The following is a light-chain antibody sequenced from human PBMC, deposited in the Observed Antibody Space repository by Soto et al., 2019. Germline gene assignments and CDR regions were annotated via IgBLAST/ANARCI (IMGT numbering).Light chain of an antibody. CDR1: SSDVGGYNY. CDR3: SSYTSSSPLDV. J-gene: IGLJ1*01. Sequence: QSALTQSASVSGSPGQSITISCTGTSSDVGGYNYVSWYQQHPGKAPKLMIYDVSNRPSGVSNRVSGSKSGNTASLTISGLQAEDEADYYCSSYTSSSPLDVFGTGTKVTVL. V-gene: IGLV2-14*01. CDR2: DVS.